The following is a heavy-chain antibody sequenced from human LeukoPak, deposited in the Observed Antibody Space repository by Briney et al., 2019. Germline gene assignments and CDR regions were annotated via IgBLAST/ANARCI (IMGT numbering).Heavy chain of an antibody. V-gene: IGHV1-58*01. D-gene: IGHD6-19*01. CDR1: GFTFTSSA. Sequence: SVKVSCKASGFTFTSSAVQWVRQARGQRLEWIGWIVVGSGNTNYAQKFQERVTITRDMSTSTAYMELSSLRSEDTAVYYCARPHGARQWLVLWGQGTLVTVSS. CDR3: ARPHGARQWLVL. J-gene: IGHJ4*02. CDR2: IVVGSGNT.